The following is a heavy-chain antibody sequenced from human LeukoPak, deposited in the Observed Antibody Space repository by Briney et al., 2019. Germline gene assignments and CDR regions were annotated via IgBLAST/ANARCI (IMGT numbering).Heavy chain of an antibody. J-gene: IGHJ3*02. CDR1: GFTLSSHT. CDR3: ARDVGGWLGAFDI. D-gene: IGHD1-26*01. CDR2: IYSGGST. V-gene: IGHV3-53*01. Sequence: GGSLRLSCAASGFTLSSHTMSWVRQAPGKGLEWVSVIYSGGSTYYADSVKGRFTISRDNSKNTLYLQMNSLRAEDTAVYYCARDVGGWLGAFDIWGQGTMVTVSS.